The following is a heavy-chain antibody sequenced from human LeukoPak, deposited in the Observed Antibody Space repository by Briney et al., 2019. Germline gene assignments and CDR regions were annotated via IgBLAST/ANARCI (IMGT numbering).Heavy chain of an antibody. Sequence: ASVKVSYKASGGTFSSFAISWVRQAPGQGLEWMGGIIPIFGTANYAQKFQGRVTITADESTSTAYMELSSLRSEDTAVYYCARGRIAARSYYFDYWGQGTLVTVSS. CDR2: IIPIFGTA. V-gene: IGHV1-69*13. J-gene: IGHJ4*02. D-gene: IGHD6-6*01. CDR1: GGTFSSFA. CDR3: ARGRIAARSYYFDY.